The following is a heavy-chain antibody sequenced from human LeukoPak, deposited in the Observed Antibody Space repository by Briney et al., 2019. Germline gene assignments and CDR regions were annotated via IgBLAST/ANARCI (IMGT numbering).Heavy chain of an antibody. CDR2: INHSGST. Sequence: PSETMSLTCAVYGGSFSGYYWSWIRQPPGKGLEWIGEINHSGSTNYNPSLKSRVTISVDTSKNQFSLKLSSVTAADTAVYFCARVRGYNWTDSFDYCGQGTLVTVSS. D-gene: IGHD1-20*01. CDR3: ARVRGYNWTDSFDY. CDR1: GGSFSGYY. J-gene: IGHJ4*02. V-gene: IGHV4-34*01.